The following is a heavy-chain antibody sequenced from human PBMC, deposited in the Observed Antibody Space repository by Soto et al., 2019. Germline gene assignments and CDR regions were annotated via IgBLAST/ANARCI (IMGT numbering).Heavy chain of an antibody. CDR1: GCTFSDYY. V-gene: IGHV3-11*01. CDR2: ISSSGSTI. Sequence: SLSCAASGCTFSDYYMRWIRQAPGKWLELVSYISSSGSTIYYADSVKGRFTISRDNAKNSLYLQMNSLRAEDTAVYYCARDKRQEYFRDGYTYGLGDAVWGQGTTVTVSS. CDR3: ARDKRQEYFRDGYTYGLGDAV. J-gene: IGHJ6*02. D-gene: IGHD5-12*01.